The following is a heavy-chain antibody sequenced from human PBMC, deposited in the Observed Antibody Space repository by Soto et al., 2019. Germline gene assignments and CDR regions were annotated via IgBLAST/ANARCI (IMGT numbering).Heavy chain of an antibody. CDR1: GGSFSGYY. Sequence: SETLSLTCAVYGGSFSGYYWSWIRQPPGKGLEWVGEINHSGSTNYNPSLKSRVTISVDTSKNQFSLKLSSVTAADTAVYYCASLRINYDYVWGSYRRCNWFDPWGQGTLVTVSS. CDR2: INHSGST. V-gene: IGHV4-34*01. D-gene: IGHD3-16*02. J-gene: IGHJ5*02. CDR3: ASLRINYDYVWGSYRRCNWFDP.